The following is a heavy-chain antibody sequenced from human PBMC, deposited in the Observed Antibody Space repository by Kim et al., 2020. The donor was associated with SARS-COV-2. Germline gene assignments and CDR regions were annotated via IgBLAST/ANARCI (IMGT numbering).Heavy chain of an antibody. CDR3: ARGLGNLNWFDP. J-gene: IGHJ5*02. CDR2: IKYSWTT. Sequence: SETLSLTCTVSGGSITTNYWSWIRQPPGKGLEWIGFIKYSWTTNYNPSLKGRVTISVDTSKTQFSLRLSAVTAAYTAVYYCARGLGNLNWFDPWGQGALVTDSS. D-gene: IGHD3-9*01. CDR1: GGSITTNY. V-gene: IGHV4-59*01.